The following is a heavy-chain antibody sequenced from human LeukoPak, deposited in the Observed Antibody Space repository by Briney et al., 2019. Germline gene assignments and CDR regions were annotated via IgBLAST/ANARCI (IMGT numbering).Heavy chain of an antibody. CDR1: GFTFDDYA. CDR2: ISWNSGSI. V-gene: IGHV3-9*03. D-gene: IGHD3-10*01. CDR3: AKDMYSRIRGVIFDY. J-gene: IGHJ4*02. Sequence: PGGSLRLSCAASGFTFDDYAMHWVRHAPGKGLEWVSGISWNSGSIAYADSVKGRFTISRDNAKNSLYLQMNSLRAEDMALYCCAKDMYSRIRGVIFDYWGQGTLVTVSS.